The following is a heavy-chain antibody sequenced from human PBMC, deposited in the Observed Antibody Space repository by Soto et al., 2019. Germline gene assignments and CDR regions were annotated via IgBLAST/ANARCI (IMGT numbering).Heavy chain of an antibody. CDR1: GYTFTSYN. J-gene: IGHJ5*02. CDR3: ARGNLGYCISTSCVNWFDP. Sequence: QVQLVQSGAEVKKPGASVKVSCKASGYTFTSYNINWVRRATGQGLEWMGWMNPNSGNTGYAQKFQGRVTMTRNTSISTAYMELSSLRSEDTAVYYCARGNLGYCISTSCVNWFDPWGQGTLVTVSS. CDR2: MNPNSGNT. V-gene: IGHV1-8*01. D-gene: IGHD2-2*01.